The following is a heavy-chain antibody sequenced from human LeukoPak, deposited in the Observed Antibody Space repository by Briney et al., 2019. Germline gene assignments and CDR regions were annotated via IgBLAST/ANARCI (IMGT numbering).Heavy chain of an antibody. D-gene: IGHD5-18*01. CDR1: GYTFTTYN. CDR2: INPNSGGT. V-gene: IGHV1-2*02. J-gene: IGHJ4*02. CDR3: AREVVDTAMAFDY. Sequence: ASVKVSCKASGYTFTTYNINWVRQAPGQGLEWMGWINPNSGGTNYAQKFQGRVTMTRDTSISTAYMELSRLRSDDTAVYYCAREVVDTAMAFDYWGQGTLVTVSS.